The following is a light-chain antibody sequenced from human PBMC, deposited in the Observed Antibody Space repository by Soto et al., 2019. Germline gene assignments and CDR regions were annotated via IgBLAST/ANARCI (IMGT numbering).Light chain of an antibody. CDR2: KAS. CDR1: QSIRSW. V-gene: IGKV1-5*03. CDR3: QQYNTYSIT. J-gene: IGKJ5*01. Sequence: DIQMTQSPSTLSASVGDRVTITCRASQSIRSWLAWYQQKPGKAPKLLMYKASSLQSGVPSRFSGSGSGTEFTLTISGLQPDDFATYYCQQYNTYSITFGPGTRLDIK.